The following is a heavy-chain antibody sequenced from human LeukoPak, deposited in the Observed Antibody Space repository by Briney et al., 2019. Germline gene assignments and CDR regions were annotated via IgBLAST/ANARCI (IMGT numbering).Heavy chain of an antibody. D-gene: IGHD2-15*01. CDR2: ISSSSSYI. J-gene: IGHJ4*02. CDR1: GFTFSSYS. CDR3: ARDRLTYCSGGSCYSGKDY. V-gene: IGHV3-21*01. Sequence: GGSLRLSCADSGFTFSSYSMNWVRQAPGKGLEWVSSISSSSSYIYYADSVKGRFTISRDNAKNSLYLQMNGLRAEDTAVYYCARDRLTYCSGGSCYSGKDYWGQGTLVTVSS.